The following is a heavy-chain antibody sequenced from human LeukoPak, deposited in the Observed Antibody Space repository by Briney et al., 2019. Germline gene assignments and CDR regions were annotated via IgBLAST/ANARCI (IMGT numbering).Heavy chain of an antibody. D-gene: IGHD3-10*01. CDR1: GGSISSSSYY. CDR3: VRGPYGSSISNWFDP. Sequence: PSETLSLTCTVSGGSISSSSYYWGWIRQPPGKGLEWIGSLYYTGSSYYNPSLQTRVTISLGTSQKQFSLKLSSVTAADTAVYYCVRGPYGSSISNWFDPWGQGLLVTVSS. J-gene: IGHJ5*02. V-gene: IGHV4-39*07. CDR2: LYYTGSS.